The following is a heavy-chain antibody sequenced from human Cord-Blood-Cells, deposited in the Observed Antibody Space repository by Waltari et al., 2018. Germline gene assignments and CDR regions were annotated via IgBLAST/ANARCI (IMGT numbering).Heavy chain of an antibody. J-gene: IGHJ4*02. CDR2: INHSGST. CDR3: ARNYDFWSGYVYY. V-gene: IGHV4-34*01. Sequence: QVQLQQWGAGLLKPSAPLSLTCAVYGGSFSGYSWSWIRQPPGKGLEWIGEINHSGSTNYNPSLKSRVTISVDTSKNQFSLKLSSVTAADTAVYYCARNYDFWSGYVYYWGQGTLVTVSS. D-gene: IGHD3-3*01. CDR1: GGSFSGYS.